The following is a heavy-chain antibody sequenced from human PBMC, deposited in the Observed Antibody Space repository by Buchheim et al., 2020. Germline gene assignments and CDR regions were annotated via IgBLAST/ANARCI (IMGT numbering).Heavy chain of an antibody. V-gene: IGHV3-21*01. CDR1: GFTFSSYS. D-gene: IGHD1-7*01. Sequence: EVQLVESGGGLVKPGGSLRLSCAASGFTFSSYSMNWVRQAPGKGLEWVSSISSSSSYIYYADSVKGRFTISRDNAKNSLYPQMNSLRAEDTAVYYCARIPGGITGTINYYYYGMDVWGQGTT. J-gene: IGHJ6*02. CDR3: ARIPGGITGTINYYYYGMDV. CDR2: ISSSSSYI.